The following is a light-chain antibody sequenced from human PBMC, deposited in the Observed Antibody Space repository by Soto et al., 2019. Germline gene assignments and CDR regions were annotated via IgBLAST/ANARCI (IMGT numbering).Light chain of an antibody. Sequence: LTQPGPRRPSPGQSTPISCTGTSSAVGGHNYVSLYQKNPGKAPKLMIYEVSNRPPGVSYRFPGSTSGNMAPLTILGLEAEDGADSYCSSYSINRPNAFGTGSKFT. V-gene: IGLV2-14*01. CDR1: SSAVGGHNY. CDR3: SSYSINRPNA. CDR2: EVS. J-gene: IGLJ1*01.